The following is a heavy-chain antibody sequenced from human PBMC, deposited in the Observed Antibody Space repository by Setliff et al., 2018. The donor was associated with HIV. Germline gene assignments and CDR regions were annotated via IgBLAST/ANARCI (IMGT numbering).Heavy chain of an antibody. J-gene: IGHJ4*02. Sequence: GGSLRLSCAASGFSFSNSWMTWVRQATGKGLEWVATIKEDGREKYYVGSVKGRFTISRDNAKRSLYLQMNRLKTDDTAFYYCATFADGPDSWGQGTLVTVSS. CDR1: GFSFSNSW. D-gene: IGHD3-3*01. V-gene: IGHV3-7*01. CDR2: IKEDGREK. CDR3: ATFADGPDS.